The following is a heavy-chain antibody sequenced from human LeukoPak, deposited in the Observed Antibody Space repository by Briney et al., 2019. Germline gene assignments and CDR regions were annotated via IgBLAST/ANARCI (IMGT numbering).Heavy chain of an antibody. Sequence: ASVKVSCKASGGTFTKYVISWVREAPGQGLEWMGRFIPVHDTANYAHKFRGRVILTADKSTSTAYMELTSLRSEDTAVYCAMLGVIPDWGQGTLITVSS. CDR3: MLGVIPD. V-gene: IGHV1-69*10. D-gene: IGHD2-2*01. J-gene: IGHJ1*01. CDR2: FIPVHDTA. CDR1: GGTFTKYV.